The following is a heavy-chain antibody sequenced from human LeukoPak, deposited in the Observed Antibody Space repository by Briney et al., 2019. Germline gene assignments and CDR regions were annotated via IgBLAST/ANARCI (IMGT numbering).Heavy chain of an antibody. CDR2: IYWNDDK. D-gene: IGHD1-1*01. Sequence: ESGPTLVNPTQTLTLTCTFSGFSLRTRGVGVGWIRQPPGKALEWLSLIYWNDDKRYSPSLKSRLTITKDTSKNQVVLTMTNMDPVDTATYYCAHRHWNDPSDALDIWGQGTMVTVSS. CDR3: AHRHWNDPSDALDI. J-gene: IGHJ3*02. V-gene: IGHV2-5*01. CDR1: GFSLRTRGVG.